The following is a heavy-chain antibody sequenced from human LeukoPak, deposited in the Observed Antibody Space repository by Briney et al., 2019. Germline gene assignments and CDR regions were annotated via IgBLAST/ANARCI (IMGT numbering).Heavy chain of an antibody. CDR3: ARDQYCSSTSCAHYWFDP. D-gene: IGHD2-2*01. J-gene: IGHJ5*02. V-gene: IGHV1-69*05. Sequence: SVKVSCKASGGTFSSYAISWVRQAPGQGLEWMGGIIPIFGTANYAQKFQGRVTITTDESTSTAYMELSSLRSEDTAVYYCARDQYCSSTSCAHYWFDPWGQGTLVTVSS. CDR1: GGTFSSYA. CDR2: IIPIFGTA.